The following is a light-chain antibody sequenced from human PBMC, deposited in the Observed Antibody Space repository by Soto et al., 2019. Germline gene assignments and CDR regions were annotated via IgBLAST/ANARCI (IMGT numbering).Light chain of an antibody. CDR1: QSVGSN. CDR3: QQYYNWSPIT. V-gene: IGKV3-15*01. CDR2: VAS. Sequence: EIVMTQSPATLSVSPGERATLSCRASQSVGSNLAWYQQRPGQAPRLLIYVASTRATGIPARFSGSGSGTEFTLSISSLQSEDFAVYYCQQYYNWSPITFGQGTRLEIK. J-gene: IGKJ5*01.